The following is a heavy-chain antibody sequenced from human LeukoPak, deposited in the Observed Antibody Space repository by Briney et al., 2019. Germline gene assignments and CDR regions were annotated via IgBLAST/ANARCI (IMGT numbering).Heavy chain of an antibody. Sequence: GGSLRLSCAASGFTFSSYWMSWVRQAPGKGLEWVANIKQDGSEKYYVDSAKGRFTISRDNAKNSLYLQMNSLRAEDTAVYYCARVGILAAAGTGWFDPWGQGTLVTVSS. CDR3: ARVGILAAAGTGWFDP. V-gene: IGHV3-7*01. J-gene: IGHJ5*02. CDR2: IKQDGSEK. D-gene: IGHD6-13*01. CDR1: GFTFSSYW.